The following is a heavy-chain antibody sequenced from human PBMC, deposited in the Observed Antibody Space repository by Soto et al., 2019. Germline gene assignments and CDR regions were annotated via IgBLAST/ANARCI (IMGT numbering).Heavy chain of an antibody. CDR3: ARDSTKWSFDL. CDR2: IKSDGSGT. V-gene: IGHV3-74*01. J-gene: IGHJ2*01. CDR1: GFSLTNYW. Sequence: EVQVVESGGGLAQPGGSLSLSCVVSGFSLTNYWMHWVRQTPGKGLVWVSRIKSDGSGTIYADSVKGRFTISRDNAKNTLYLQMDRLRAEDTALYYCARDSTKWSFDLWGRGNLVTVSS. D-gene: IGHD3-3*02.